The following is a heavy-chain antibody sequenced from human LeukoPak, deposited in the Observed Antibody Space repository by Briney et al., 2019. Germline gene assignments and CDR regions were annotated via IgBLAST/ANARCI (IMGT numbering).Heavy chain of an antibody. V-gene: IGHV3-23*01. CDR3: AKHNDFWSGPFDY. CDR2: ISGSGGST. J-gene: IGHJ4*02. D-gene: IGHD3-3*01. Sequence: PGGSLRLSCAASGFTFSSYAMSWVRQAPGKGLEWVSAISGSGGSTYYADSVKGRFTISRDNSKNTLYLQMNSLRAGDTAIYYCAKHNDFWSGPFDYWGQGTLVTVSS. CDR1: GFTFSSYA.